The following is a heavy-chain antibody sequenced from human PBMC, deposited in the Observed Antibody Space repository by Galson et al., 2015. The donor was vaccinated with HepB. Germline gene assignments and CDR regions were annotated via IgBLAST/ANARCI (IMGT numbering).Heavy chain of an antibody. CDR2: INPNSGGT. D-gene: IGHD3-3*01. V-gene: IGHV1-2*02. Sequence: SVKVSCKASGYTFTGYYMHWVRQAPGQGLEWMGWINPNSGGTNYAQKFQGRVTMTRDTSISTAYMELSRLRSDDTAVYYCARGDYDFWSGYYVDVWGKGTTVTVSS. CDR1: GYTFTGYY. CDR3: ARGDYDFWSGYYVDV. J-gene: IGHJ6*03.